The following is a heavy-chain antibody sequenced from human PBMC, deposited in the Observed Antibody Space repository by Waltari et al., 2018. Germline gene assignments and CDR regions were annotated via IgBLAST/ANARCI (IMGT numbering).Heavy chain of an antibody. V-gene: IGHV3-30*04. CDR1: GLQCRSLT. CDR2: ISSDGNYN. CDR3: ARENSGSGVFIDYNYGFDV. J-gene: IGHJ6*02. D-gene: IGHD3-10*01. Sequence: QVLLVVSGGGVCEHGSSVRLSCVPSGLQCRSLTFPWARPAPGKGLEWVTLISSDGNYNHSVASVKGRLTVSRDNSKSTLYLQLHSLRYEDTAVYFCARENSGSGVFIDYNYGFDVWGLGTTVAVSS.